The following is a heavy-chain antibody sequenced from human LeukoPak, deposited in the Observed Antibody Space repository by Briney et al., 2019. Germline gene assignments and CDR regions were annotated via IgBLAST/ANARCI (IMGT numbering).Heavy chain of an antibody. CDR1: GFTFSSYA. D-gene: IGHD3-16*01. J-gene: IGHJ4*02. Sequence: PGGSLRLSCAASGFTFSSYAMRWVRQAPGKGLEWVSSINDSGRSTYYADPVKGRFTISRDNSKNTLYLRMNSLRAEDTAVYYCAKGVSSPLYYFDYWGQGTLVAVSS. CDR3: AKGVSSPLYYFDY. CDR2: INDSGRST. V-gene: IGHV3-23*01.